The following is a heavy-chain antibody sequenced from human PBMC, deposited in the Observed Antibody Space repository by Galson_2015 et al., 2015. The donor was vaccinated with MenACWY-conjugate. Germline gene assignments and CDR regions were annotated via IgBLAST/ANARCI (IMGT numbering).Heavy chain of an antibody. J-gene: IGHJ1*01. CDR1: GFIFNNYW. Sequence: SLRLSCAASGFIFNNYWMSWVRQVPGKGPEWVANIKQDGSEKYYVDSVRGRFTISGDNAKNSLYLQMNSLRAEDTAVYYCARGVYDSSGYYFPWGQGTLVTVSS. V-gene: IGHV3-7*01. CDR3: ARGVYDSSGYYFP. D-gene: IGHD3-22*01. CDR2: IKQDGSEK.